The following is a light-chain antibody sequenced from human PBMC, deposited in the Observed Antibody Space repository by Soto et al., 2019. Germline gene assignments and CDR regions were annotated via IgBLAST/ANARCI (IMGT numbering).Light chain of an antibody. CDR2: GAS. V-gene: IGKV3-15*01. Sequence: ETVMTQSPATLSVSPGERATLSCRASQSVSSNLAWYQHKPGQAPRLLIYGASTRATGIPARFTGSGSGTEFTLTISSLQSEDFAVYYCQQYYNRPPTFGHGTKVDVK. CDR3: QQYYNRPPT. J-gene: IGKJ3*01. CDR1: QSVSSN.